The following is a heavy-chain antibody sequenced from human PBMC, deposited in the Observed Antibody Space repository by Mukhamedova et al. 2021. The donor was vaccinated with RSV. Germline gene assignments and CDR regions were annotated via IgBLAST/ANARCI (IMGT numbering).Heavy chain of an antibody. D-gene: IGHD5-12*01. CDR2: GST. J-gene: IGHJ5*02. V-gene: IGHV4-59*01. CDR3: ARRWVGYEYNWFDP. Sequence: GSTNYNPSLKSRVTISVDTSKNQFSLKLSSVTAADTAVYYCARRWVGYEYNWFDPWGQGTLVTVSS.